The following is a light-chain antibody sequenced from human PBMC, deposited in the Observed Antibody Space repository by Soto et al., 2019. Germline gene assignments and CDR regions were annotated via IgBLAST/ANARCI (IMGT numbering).Light chain of an antibody. Sequence: EIVLTQSPGTLSLSPGERATLSCRASQSVSSSYLAWYQQKPGPAARLLIYGASSRATGIPDRFSGSGSGTDFTLTISSLEPEDFAVYYCQQYGSSPPTFGPGTKVDIK. J-gene: IGKJ3*01. CDR3: QQYGSSPPT. CDR2: GAS. V-gene: IGKV3-20*01. CDR1: QSVSSSY.